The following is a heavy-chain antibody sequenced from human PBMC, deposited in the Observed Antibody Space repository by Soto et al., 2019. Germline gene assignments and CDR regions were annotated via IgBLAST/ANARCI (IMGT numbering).Heavy chain of an antibody. CDR2: IYTAGGT. V-gene: IGHV3-53*01. J-gene: IGHJ5*02. Sequence: GGSLRLSCSASGFTVSNTYMTWVRQPPGKGLECVSVIYTAGGTNYADSVKGRFIISRDNSKNTLYLQMNSLRAEDTAVYYCARALPVAKGGFDPWGQGTLVTASS. D-gene: IGHD2-2*01. CDR3: ARALPVAKGGFDP. CDR1: GFTVSNTY.